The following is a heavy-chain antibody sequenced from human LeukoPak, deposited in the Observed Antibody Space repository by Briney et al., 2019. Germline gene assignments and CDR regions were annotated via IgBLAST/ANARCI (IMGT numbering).Heavy chain of an antibody. Sequence: GGSLRLSCAASGSTFSSYGMHWVRQAPGKGLEWVAFIRYDGSNKYYADSVKGRFTISRDNSKNTLYLQMNSLRAEDTAVYYCASLWFGELFGFDYWGQGTLVTVSS. CDR3: ASLWFGELFGFDY. CDR2: IRYDGSNK. D-gene: IGHD3-10*01. J-gene: IGHJ4*02. V-gene: IGHV3-30*02. CDR1: GSTFSSYG.